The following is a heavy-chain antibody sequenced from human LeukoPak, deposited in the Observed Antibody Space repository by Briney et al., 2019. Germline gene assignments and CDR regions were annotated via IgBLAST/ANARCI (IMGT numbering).Heavy chain of an antibody. CDR1: GGSISSSSYY. V-gene: IGHV4-39*07. Sequence: SETLSLTCTVSGGSISSSSYYWGWIRQPPGKGLEWIGSIYYSGSTYHNPSLKSRVTISVDTSKNQFSLKLSSVTAADTAVYYCARDRLPDDIVVVVAATRRAFDIWGQGTMVTVSS. D-gene: IGHD2-15*01. CDR3: ARDRLPDDIVVVVAATRRAFDI. J-gene: IGHJ3*02. CDR2: IYYSGST.